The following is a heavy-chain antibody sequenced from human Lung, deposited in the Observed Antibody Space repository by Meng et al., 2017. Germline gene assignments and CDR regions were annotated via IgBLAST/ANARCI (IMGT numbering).Heavy chain of an antibody. J-gene: IGHJ4*02. CDR3: ARDEDISAAGKLFGDY. CDR2: INPKSGDT. CDR1: GYNFPDYY. Sequence: GRRGHSGGEVKKPGPSVKVSCKPSGYNFPDYYIPWVRRAPGQGLEWMGRINPKSGDTHYAQKFQARVTMTGDTSISTAYMELSGLRSDDTAMYYCARDEDISAAGKLFGDYWGQGTLVTVSS. D-gene: IGHD6-25*01. V-gene: IGHV1-2*06.